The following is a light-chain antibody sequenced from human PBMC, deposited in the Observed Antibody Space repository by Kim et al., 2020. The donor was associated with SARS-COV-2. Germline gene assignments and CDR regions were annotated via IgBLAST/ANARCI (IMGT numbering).Light chain of an antibody. V-gene: IGKV1-5*03. CDR1: QSISSL. CDR3: QQYNSYPWT. J-gene: IGKJ1*01. CDR2: IAS. Sequence: AFVGDRVTITCRASQSISSLLAWYQQKPGKAPKLLIYIASSLESGVPPRFSGSGSGTEFTLTISSLHPDDFATYYCQQYNSYPWTFGQGTKVEIK.